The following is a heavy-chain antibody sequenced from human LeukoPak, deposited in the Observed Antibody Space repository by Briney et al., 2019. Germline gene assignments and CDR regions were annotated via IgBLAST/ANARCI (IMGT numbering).Heavy chain of an antibody. CDR3: ARNSGYDQDAFDI. CDR1: GGSISSGGYS. D-gene: IGHD5-12*01. Sequence: PSQTLSLTCAVSGGSISSGGYSWSWIRQPPGKGLEWIGYIYHSGSTYYNPSLKSRVTISVDRSKNQFSLKLSSVTAADTAVYYCARNSGYDQDAFDIWGQGTMVTVSS. V-gene: IGHV4-30-2*01. J-gene: IGHJ3*02. CDR2: IYHSGST.